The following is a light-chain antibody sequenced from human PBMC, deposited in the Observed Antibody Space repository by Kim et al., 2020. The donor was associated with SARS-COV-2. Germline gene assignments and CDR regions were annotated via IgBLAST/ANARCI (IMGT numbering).Light chain of an antibody. CDR1: QSVLYSSNNKNY. CDR3: QQYYSTPQT. Sequence: RATINCKSRQSVLYSSNNKNYLAWYQQKPGQPPKLLIYWASTRESGVPDRFSGSGSGTDFTLTISSLQAEDVAVYYCQQYYSTPQTFGQGTKLEI. V-gene: IGKV4-1*01. J-gene: IGKJ2*01. CDR2: WAS.